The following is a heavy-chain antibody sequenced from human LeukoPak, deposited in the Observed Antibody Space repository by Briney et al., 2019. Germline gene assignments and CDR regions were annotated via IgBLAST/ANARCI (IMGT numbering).Heavy chain of an antibody. CDR3: ARQGHSSGWYGGSYFDY. CDR1: GGSTSSGSYY. CDR2: FYTSGST. V-gene: IGHV4-61*02. D-gene: IGHD6-19*01. Sequence: PSETLSLTCTVSGGSTSSGSYYWSWIRQPAGKGLEWIGRFYTSGSTNYNPSLKSRVTISVDTSKNQFPLKLNSVTAADTAVYYCARQGHSSGWYGGSYFDYWGQGTLVTVSS. J-gene: IGHJ4*02.